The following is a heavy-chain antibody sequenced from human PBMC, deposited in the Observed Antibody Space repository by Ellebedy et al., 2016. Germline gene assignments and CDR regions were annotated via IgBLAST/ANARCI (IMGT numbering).Heavy chain of an antibody. Sequence: GGSLRLXCAASGFTFSSYWMHWVRQAPGKGLVWVSRINSDGSSTSYADSVKGRFTISRDNAKNTLYLQMNSLRAEDTAVYYCARVLEELGDGAFDIWGQGTMVTVSS. D-gene: IGHD7-27*01. CDR2: INSDGSST. CDR1: GFTFSSYW. J-gene: IGHJ3*02. V-gene: IGHV3-74*01. CDR3: ARVLEELGDGAFDI.